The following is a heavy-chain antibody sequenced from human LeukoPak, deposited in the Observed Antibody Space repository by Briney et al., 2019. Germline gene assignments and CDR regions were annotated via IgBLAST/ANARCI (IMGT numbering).Heavy chain of an antibody. Sequence: ASVKVSCKASGGSFSSSSISWVRQVPGQGLEWMGRVIPILGTADHAQKFQGRISITADKSTNTVYMGLNSLRSEDTAVYYCARSGGSSWYASIYYWGQGTLVTVAP. CDR2: VIPILGTA. CDR3: ARSGGSSWYASIYY. D-gene: IGHD6-13*01. CDR1: GGSFSSSS. V-gene: IGHV1-69*08. J-gene: IGHJ4*02.